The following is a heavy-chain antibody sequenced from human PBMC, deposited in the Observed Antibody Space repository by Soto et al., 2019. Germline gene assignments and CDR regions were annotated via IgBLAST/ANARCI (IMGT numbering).Heavy chain of an antibody. V-gene: IGHV4-34*02. CDR1: GGSSSGYY. CDR3: AMNSRY. J-gene: IGHJ4*02. Sequence: QVQVQQWGAGLLKPSETLSLTCAVYGGSSSGYYWSWIRQPPGKGLEWIGEINQSGTPYYNPSLKSRVTISVDTSKNHFSLELTSVTAADMGLYYCAMNSRYWGQGTLVTVSS. CDR2: INQSGTP.